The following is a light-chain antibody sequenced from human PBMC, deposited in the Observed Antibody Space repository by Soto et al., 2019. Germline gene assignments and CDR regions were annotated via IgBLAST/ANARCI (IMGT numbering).Light chain of an antibody. J-gene: IGKJ1*01. CDR1: QSISNH. Sequence: DIQMTQSPSTLSASVGDRVIITCRASQSISNHLNWYQHKSGKAPKLLIYTASNLHSGVPSRFSGSGSGTDYTLTISSLQADDFATYYCQQSYNTPRTFGQGTKVDIK. CDR3: QQSYNTPRT. CDR2: TAS. V-gene: IGKV1-39*01.